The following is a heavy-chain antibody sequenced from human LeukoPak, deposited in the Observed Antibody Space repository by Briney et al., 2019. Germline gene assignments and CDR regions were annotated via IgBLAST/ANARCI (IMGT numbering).Heavy chain of an antibody. CDR3: ARFERRYSSGWYWDY. CDR1: GGSISSSSYY. V-gene: IGHV4-39*01. J-gene: IGHJ4*02. CDR2: IYYAGNT. Sequence: PSETLSLTCTVSGGSISSSSYYWGWIRQPPGKGLEWLGSIYYAGNTYYHPSLKSRVTISVDTSESQFSLKVSSVAAADTAVYYCARFERRYSSGWYWDYWGQGTLVTVSS. D-gene: IGHD6-19*01.